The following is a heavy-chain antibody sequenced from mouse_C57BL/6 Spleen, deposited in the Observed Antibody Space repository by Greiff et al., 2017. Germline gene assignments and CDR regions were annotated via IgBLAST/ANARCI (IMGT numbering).Heavy chain of an antibody. V-gene: IGHV1-22*01. CDR2: INPNNGGT. CDR3: ARRSGTGFAY. J-gene: IGHJ3*01. D-gene: IGHD3-3*01. Sequence: VQLKESGPELVKPGASVKMSCKASGYTFTDYYMHWVKQSHGKSLEWIGYINPNNGGTSYNQKFKGKATLTVNKSSSTAYMELRSLTSEDSAVXYCARRSGTGFAYWGQGTLVTVSA. CDR1: GYTFTDYY.